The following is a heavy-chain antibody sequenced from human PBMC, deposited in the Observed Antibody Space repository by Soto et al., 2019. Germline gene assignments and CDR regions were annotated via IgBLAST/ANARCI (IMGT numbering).Heavy chain of an antibody. CDR3: AREPATAKPEGVDF. J-gene: IGHJ4*02. D-gene: IGHD1-1*01. V-gene: IGHV1-2*02. CDR1: GYTFSDYY. Sequence: ASVKVSCKASGYTFSDYYIHWVRQAPGQGLEWMGWINPNSGGTKYAPKFQGGVTMTRDTSITTAYMELSRLRSGDSAVYYCAREPATAKPEGVDFWGQGTLVTVSS. CDR2: INPNSGGT.